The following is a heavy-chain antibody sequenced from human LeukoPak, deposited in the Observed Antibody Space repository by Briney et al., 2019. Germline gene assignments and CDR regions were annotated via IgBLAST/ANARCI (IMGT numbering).Heavy chain of an antibody. Sequence: PSETLSLTCTVSGSSISSYYWSWIRQPPGKGLEWIGYIYYSGSTNHNPSLKSRVTISVDTSKNQFSLKLSSVTAADTAVYYCARHVRNYDILTGYYAEGIDYWGQGTLVTVSS. J-gene: IGHJ4*02. V-gene: IGHV4-59*08. CDR3: ARHVRNYDILTGYYAEGIDY. CDR1: GSSISSYY. CDR2: IYYSGST. D-gene: IGHD3-9*01.